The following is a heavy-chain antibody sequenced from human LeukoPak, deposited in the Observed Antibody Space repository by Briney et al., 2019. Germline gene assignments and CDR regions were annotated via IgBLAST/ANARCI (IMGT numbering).Heavy chain of an antibody. J-gene: IGHJ4*02. CDR1: GITFGSYW. CDR3: ARSAYPGNSVIED. CDR2: INSDGRST. Sequence: GGSLRLPCAGSGITFGSYWMHWVRQAPGKGLVWVSRINSDGRSTNYADSVKGRFTISRDNAKNTLYLQMNSLRAEDTAVYYCARSAYPGNSVIEDWGRGTLVTVSS. D-gene: IGHD4-23*01. V-gene: IGHV3-74*01.